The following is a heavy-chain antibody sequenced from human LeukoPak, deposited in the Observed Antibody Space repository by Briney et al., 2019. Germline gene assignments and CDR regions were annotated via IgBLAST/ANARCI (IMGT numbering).Heavy chain of an antibody. CDR2: ISSSSSYT. CDR3: ARDRIIYGDYGDAFDI. V-gene: IGHV3-11*05. CDR1: GFTFSDYY. Sequence: PGGSLRLSCAASGFTFSDYYMSWIRQAPGKGLEWVSYISSSSSYTNYADSVKGRFTISRDNAKNSLYLQMNSLRAEDTAVYYCARDRIIYGDYGDAFDIWGQGTMVAVSS. J-gene: IGHJ3*02. D-gene: IGHD4-17*01.